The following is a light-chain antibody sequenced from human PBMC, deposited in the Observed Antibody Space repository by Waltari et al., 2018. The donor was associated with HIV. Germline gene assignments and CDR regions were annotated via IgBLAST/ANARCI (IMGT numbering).Light chain of an antibody. V-gene: IGLV2-14*01. Sequence: QSALTQPASVSGSPGQSITISCTGTSSDVGGYNFVSWFQHHPGKAPKVMIYEFRNRPSGFSNRFSCSNSGNTAALTISGLQAEDEADYYCSSYTSSSTLVFGGGTKLTVL. CDR1: SSDVGGYNF. CDR2: EFR. CDR3: SSYTSSSTLV. J-gene: IGLJ2*01.